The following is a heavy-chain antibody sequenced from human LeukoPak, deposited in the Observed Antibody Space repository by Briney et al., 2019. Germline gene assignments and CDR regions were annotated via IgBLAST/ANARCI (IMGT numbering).Heavy chain of an antibody. J-gene: IGHJ4*02. Sequence: PSQTLSLTCTVPGGSISSGGYYWSWIRQHPGKGLEWIGYIYYSGSTYYNPSLKSRVTISVDTSKNQFSLKLSSVTAADTAVYYCARQAARPTPTFDYWGQGTLVTVSS. CDR1: GGSISSGGYY. D-gene: IGHD6-6*01. CDR2: IYYSGST. CDR3: ARQAARPTPTFDY. V-gene: IGHV4-31*03.